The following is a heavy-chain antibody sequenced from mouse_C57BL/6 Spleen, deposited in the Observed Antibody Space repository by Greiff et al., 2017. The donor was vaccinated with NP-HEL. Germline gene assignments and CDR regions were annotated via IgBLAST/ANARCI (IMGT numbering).Heavy chain of an antibody. J-gene: IGHJ1*03. D-gene: IGHD1-1*01. V-gene: IGHV1-76*01. Sequence: VKLMESGAELVRPGASVKLSCKASGYTFTDYYINWVKQRPGQGLEWIARIYPGSGNTYYNEKFKGKATLTAEKSSSTAYMQLSSLTSEDSAVYFCARSGTVVADWYFDVWGTGTTVTVSS. CDR3: ARSGTVVADWYFDV. CDR1: GYTFTDYY. CDR2: IYPGSGNT.